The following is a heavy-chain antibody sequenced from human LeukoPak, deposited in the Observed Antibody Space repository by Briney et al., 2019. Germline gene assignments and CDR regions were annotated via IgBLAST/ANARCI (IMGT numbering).Heavy chain of an antibody. J-gene: IGHJ4*02. CDR1: GVSINNYY. D-gene: IGHD3-22*01. CDR3: ARDYYDSSGYFRLCY. V-gene: IGHV4-4*08. CDR2: IYTSGST. Sequence: PSETLSLTCTVSGVSINNYYWSWIRQPPGKGLEWIGRIYTSGSTNYNPSLKSRVTISVDTSKNQFSLKLSSVTAADTAVYYCARDYYDSSGYFRLCYWGQGTLVTVSS.